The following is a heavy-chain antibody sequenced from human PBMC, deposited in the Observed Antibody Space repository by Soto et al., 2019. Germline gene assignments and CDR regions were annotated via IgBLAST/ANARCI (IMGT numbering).Heavy chain of an antibody. V-gene: IGHV5-51*01. D-gene: IGHD3-9*01. Sequence: GESLKISCNGSQYNFMNFWVGWVRQMPGKGLEWMGIIFPADSDTRFSPSFQGRVTMSVDKSTYTAYLQWSSLEASDTAIYYCTATLTSPMGVWGQGTQVTVYS. CDR1: QYNFMNFW. CDR3: TATLTSPMGV. J-gene: IGHJ6*02. CDR2: IFPADSDT.